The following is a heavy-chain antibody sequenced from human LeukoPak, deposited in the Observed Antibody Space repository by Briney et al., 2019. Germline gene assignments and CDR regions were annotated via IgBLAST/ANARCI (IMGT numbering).Heavy chain of an antibody. J-gene: IGHJ4*02. CDR1: GFSFSTHS. V-gene: IGHV3-7*03. Sequence: GGSLRLSCAAAGFSFSTHSLTWVRQAPGKGLQWVATINHDGSEKDYVDSVKGRFTISRDNAENSLYLQLNSLRAEDTAIYYCARGSGWLDYWGQGTLVTVSS. D-gene: IGHD6-19*01. CDR2: INHDGSEK. CDR3: ARGSGWLDY.